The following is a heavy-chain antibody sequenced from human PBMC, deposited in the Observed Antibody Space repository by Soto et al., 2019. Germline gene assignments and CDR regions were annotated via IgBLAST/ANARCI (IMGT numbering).Heavy chain of an antibody. CDR1: GGSISSYY. CDR2: IYYSGST. CDR3: ERRHYYDSSGYYYTP. D-gene: IGHD3-22*01. V-gene: IGHV4-59*08. J-gene: IGHJ5*02. Sequence: PSESLSLTCTVSGGSISSYYWSWIRQPPGKGLEWIGYIYYSGSTNYNPSLKSRVTISVDTSKNQFSLKLSSVTAADTAVYYCERRHYYDSSGYYYTPWGQGTLVTVSS.